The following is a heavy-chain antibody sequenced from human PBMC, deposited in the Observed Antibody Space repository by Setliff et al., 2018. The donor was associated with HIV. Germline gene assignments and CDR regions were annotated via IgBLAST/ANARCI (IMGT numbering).Heavy chain of an antibody. V-gene: IGHV3-23*01. Sequence: GGSLRLSCAASGFTFSSYAMSWVRQAPGKGLEWVSTISGSGASTYYADSVKGRFTISRDNSKNTLYLHMNSLRAEDTAVYYCATLRQQLITGWFDPWGRGTLVTVSS. CDR3: ATLRQQLITGWFDP. J-gene: IGHJ5*02. D-gene: IGHD6-13*01. CDR1: GFTFSSYA. CDR2: ISGSGAST.